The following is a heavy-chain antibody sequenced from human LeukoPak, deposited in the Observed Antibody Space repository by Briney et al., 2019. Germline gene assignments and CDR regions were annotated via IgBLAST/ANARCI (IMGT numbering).Heavy chain of an antibody. J-gene: IGHJ4*02. D-gene: IGHD1-26*01. CDR3: ARGSLGDGSLLVDY. CDR2: INSDGSDI. V-gene: IGHV3-74*01. Sequence: GGSLRLSCAASGFTFSRYWMHWVSHAPGRGLVWVSRINSDGSDISYADSVKGRFTISRDNAKNTVYLQMNSLRAEDTAVYYCARGSLGDGSLLVDYWGQGTLVTVSS. CDR1: GFTFSRYW.